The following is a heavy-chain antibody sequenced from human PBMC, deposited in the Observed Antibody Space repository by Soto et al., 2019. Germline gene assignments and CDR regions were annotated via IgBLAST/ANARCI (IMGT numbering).Heavy chain of an antibody. J-gene: IGHJ4*02. Sequence: XSVKVACKASAGTFSSYAISWVRQAPGQGLEWMGGIIPIFGTANYAQKFQGRVTITADKSTSTAYMELSSLRSEDTAVYYCASVPINSSGWYTVWGQGTLVTGSS. CDR1: AGTFSSYA. D-gene: IGHD6-19*01. V-gene: IGHV1-69*06. CDR2: IIPIFGTA. CDR3: ASVPINSSGWYTV.